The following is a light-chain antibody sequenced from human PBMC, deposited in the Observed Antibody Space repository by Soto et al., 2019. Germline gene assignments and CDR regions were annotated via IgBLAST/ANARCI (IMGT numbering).Light chain of an antibody. CDR2: GAS. CDR3: QQYSKWPLT. Sequence: EIVMTQSPATLSVSPGERATLSCRASQSVSSYLAWYQQKPGQAPRLLIYGASTRATGIPARFSGSGSGTEFTLSISSLQSEDFAVYYCQQYSKWPLTFGGGTKV. J-gene: IGKJ4*01. CDR1: QSVSSY. V-gene: IGKV3-15*01.